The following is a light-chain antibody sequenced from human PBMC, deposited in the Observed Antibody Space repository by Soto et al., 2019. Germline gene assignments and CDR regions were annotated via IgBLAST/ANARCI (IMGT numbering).Light chain of an antibody. CDR1: QSVSSF. V-gene: IGKV3-11*01. CDR2: DAS. J-gene: IGKJ2*01. CDR3: QQCSSWPHT. Sequence: EIVLTQSPATLSLSPGESVTLSCRASQSVSSFLAWYQQKPGQAPRLLIYDASNRATGVPARFSGRGSGTDFTLTISSLEPVDFAVYYCQQCSSWPHTFGRGTKLEIK.